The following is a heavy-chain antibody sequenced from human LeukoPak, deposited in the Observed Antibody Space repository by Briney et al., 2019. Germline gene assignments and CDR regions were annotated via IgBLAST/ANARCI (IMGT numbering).Heavy chain of an antibody. Sequence: SVKVSCKASGGTFSSYAISWVRQAPGQGLEWMGGIIPIFGTANYAQKFQGRVTITADESTSTAYMELSSLRSEDTAVYYCASCVAGVVPAADPGWFDPWGQGTLVTVSS. CDR1: GGTFSSYA. CDR3: ASCVAGVVPAADPGWFDP. D-gene: IGHD2-2*01. J-gene: IGHJ5*02. CDR2: IIPIFGTA. V-gene: IGHV1-69*13.